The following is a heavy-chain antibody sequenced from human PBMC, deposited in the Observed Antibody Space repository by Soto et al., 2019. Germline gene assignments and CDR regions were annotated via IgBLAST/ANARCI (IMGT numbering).Heavy chain of an antibody. Sequence: QVHLVESGGGVVQPGRSLRLSCAASGFTFSNNGMHWVRQAPGKGLEWMGVISYEGSEKYYAGSVKGRFTISRDNSKNTLYLQMDTLRAEDTAIYYCVKDKGAAAGFDYWGQGFLVTVSS. V-gene: IGHV3-30*18. J-gene: IGHJ4*02. CDR2: ISYEGSEK. D-gene: IGHD6-13*01. CDR1: GFTFSNNG. CDR3: VKDKGAAAGFDY.